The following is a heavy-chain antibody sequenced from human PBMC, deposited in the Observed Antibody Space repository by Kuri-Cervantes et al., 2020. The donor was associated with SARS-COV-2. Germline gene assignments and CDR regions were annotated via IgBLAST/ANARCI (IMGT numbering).Heavy chain of an antibody. Sequence: GESLKISCASSGFTFSSYEMNWVRQAPGKGLEWVSSISSSSSYIYYADSVKGRFTISRDNAKNSLYLQMNSVRAEDTAVYYCARDGGLAAAGTFDYWGQGTLVTVSS. CDR3: ARDGGLAAAGTFDY. D-gene: IGHD6-13*01. J-gene: IGHJ4*02. CDR1: GFTFSSYE. CDR2: ISSSSSYI. V-gene: IGHV3-21*01.